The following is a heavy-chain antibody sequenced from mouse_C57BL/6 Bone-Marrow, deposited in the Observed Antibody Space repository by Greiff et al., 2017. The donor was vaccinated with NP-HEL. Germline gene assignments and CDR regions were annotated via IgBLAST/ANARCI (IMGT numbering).Heavy chain of an antibody. J-gene: IGHJ2*01. D-gene: IGHD1-1*01. Sequence: QVQLKESGAELVRPGASVTLSCKASGYTFTDYEMHWVKQTPVHGLEWIGAIDPETGGTAYNQKFKGKAILTADKSSSTAYMELRSLTSEDSAVYYCTRPNYYGSLDYWGQGTTLTVSS. CDR3: TRPNYYGSLDY. CDR2: IDPETGGT. CDR1: GYTFTDYE. V-gene: IGHV1-15*01.